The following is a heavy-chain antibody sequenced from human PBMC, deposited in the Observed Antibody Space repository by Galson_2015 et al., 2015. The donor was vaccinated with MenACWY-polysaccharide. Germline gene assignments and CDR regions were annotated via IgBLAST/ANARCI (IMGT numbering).Heavy chain of an antibody. J-gene: IGHJ4*02. CDR1: GFSVTATGVG. CDR3: VRLLGGVSFDS. Sequence: PALVKPTQTLSLTCTFSGFSVTATGVGVGWIRQPPGKAPEWLAHIYLDGDKRFRPSLGARLTLTKDPSRDQVVLTMTGMDPVDTATYYCVRLLGGVSFDSWGQGTL. CDR2: IYLDGDK. D-gene: IGHD1-26*01. V-gene: IGHV2-5*02.